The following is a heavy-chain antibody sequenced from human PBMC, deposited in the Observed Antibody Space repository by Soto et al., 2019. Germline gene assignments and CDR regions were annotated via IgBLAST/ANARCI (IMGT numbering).Heavy chain of an antibody. CDR3: ARDYYGSVSDRSLLYFYAH. Sequence: SPTLSLTCAISGDSVSSNSAAWNWIRQSPSRGLEWLGRTYYRSKWYNDYAVSVKSRITINPDTSKNQFSLQLNSVTPEDTAVYYCARDYYGSVSDRSLLYFYAHWGQGTLVTAS. D-gene: IGHD3-10*01. CDR1: GDSVSSNSAA. V-gene: IGHV6-1*01. J-gene: IGHJ1*01. CDR2: TYYRSKWYN.